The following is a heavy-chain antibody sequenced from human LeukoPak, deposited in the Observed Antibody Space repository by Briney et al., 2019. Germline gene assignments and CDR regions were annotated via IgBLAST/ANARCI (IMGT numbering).Heavy chain of an antibody. D-gene: IGHD2-2*01. J-gene: IGHJ6*02. V-gene: IGHV3-30*18. CDR2: ISYDGSNK. Sequence: GRSLRLSCAASGFTFSSYGKHWVRQAPGKGLEWVAVISYDGSNKYYADSVKGRFTISRVNSKNTLYLQMNSLRAEDTAVYYCAKDLPAATIYYYYGMDVWGQGTTVTVSS. CDR3: AKDLPAATIYYYYGMDV. CDR1: GFTFSSYG.